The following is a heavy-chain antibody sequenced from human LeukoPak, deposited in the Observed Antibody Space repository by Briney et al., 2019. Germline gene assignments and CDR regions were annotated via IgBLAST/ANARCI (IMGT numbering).Heavy chain of an antibody. CDR1: GYTFTSYG. V-gene: IGHV1-18*01. Sequence: ASVKVSCKASGYTFTSYGISWVRQAPGQGLEWMGWISAYNGNTNYAQKLQGRVTMTTDTSTSTAYMELRSLRSDDTAVYYCAREAIPGIAVAATDDAFDIWGRGTMVTVSS. CDR3: AREAIPGIAVAATDDAFDI. D-gene: IGHD6-19*01. CDR2: ISAYNGNT. J-gene: IGHJ3*02.